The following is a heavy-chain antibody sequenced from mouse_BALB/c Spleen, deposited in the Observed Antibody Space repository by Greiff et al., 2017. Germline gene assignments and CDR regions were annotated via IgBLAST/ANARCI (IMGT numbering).Heavy chain of an antibody. D-gene: IGHD2-4*01. J-gene: IGHJ4*01. Sequence: EVKLMESGGGLVKPGGSLKLSCAASGFTFSSYAMSWVRQTPEKRLEWVASISSGGSTYYPDSVKGRFTISRDNARNILYLQMSSLRSEDTAMYYSARKDSDYDGGYAMDYWGQGTSVTVSS. CDR3: ARKDSDYDGGYAMDY. CDR2: ISSGGST. CDR1: GFTFSSYA. V-gene: IGHV5-6-5*01.